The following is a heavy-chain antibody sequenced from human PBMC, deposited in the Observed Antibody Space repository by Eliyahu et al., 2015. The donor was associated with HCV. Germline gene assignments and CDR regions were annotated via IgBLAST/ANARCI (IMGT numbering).Heavy chain of an antibody. CDR3: ARLTYGDYRTFDP. J-gene: IGHJ5*02. D-gene: IGHD4-17*01. Sequence: AQLVQSGAEVRKPGASVTVTCKASGYTFTSNYIHWVRQAPGQGLEXMGIINPGSGRTTYAQNFQGRVTLTRDTSTSTVYMEVTGLGSEDTAVYYCARLTYGDYRTFDPWGQGTLVTVSS. CDR2: INPGSGRT. CDR1: GYTFTSNY. V-gene: IGHV1-46*01.